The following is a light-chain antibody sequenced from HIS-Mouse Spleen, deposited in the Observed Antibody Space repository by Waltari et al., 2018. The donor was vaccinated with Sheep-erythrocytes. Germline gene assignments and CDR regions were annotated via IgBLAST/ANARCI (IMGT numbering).Light chain of an antibody. Sequence: IVLTQSPATLSLSPGERASQSVSSYLAWYQQKPGQAPRLLIYDASNRATGIPARFSGSGSGTDFTLTISSLEPEDFAVYYCQQRSNWPPVTFGGGTKVEIK. CDR3: QQRSNWPPVT. J-gene: IGKJ4*01. CDR2: DAS. CDR1: QSVSSY. V-gene: IGKV3-11*01.